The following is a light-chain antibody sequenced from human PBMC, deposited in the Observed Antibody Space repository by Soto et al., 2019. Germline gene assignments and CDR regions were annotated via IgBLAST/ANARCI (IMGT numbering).Light chain of an antibody. CDR2: GVS. Sequence: EVVLTQSPGTLSLSPGEGATLSCRASQSIISSYLAWYQHKPGQAPRLLIYGVSSRATGVPDRFSGSGSGTDFTLTISRLEPEDLAVYYCQQYGNSVPFTFVQGTKLEIK. CDR1: QSIISSY. J-gene: IGKJ2*01. V-gene: IGKV3-20*01. CDR3: QQYGNSVPFT.